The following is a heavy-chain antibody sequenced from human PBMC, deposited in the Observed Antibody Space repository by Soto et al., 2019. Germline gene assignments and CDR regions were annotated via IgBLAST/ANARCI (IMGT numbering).Heavy chain of an antibody. CDR1: GYSFSTSW. CDR3: ETRAEYYDFWSGYYGD. J-gene: IGHJ4*02. Sequence: GESLKISCKGSGYSFSTSWIGWVRQMSGKGLEWMGTIYPSDSDTRYSPSFQGQVIISADKSTSTAYLQWRSLKASDTAMYYCETRAEYYDFWSGYYGDWGQGTLVTVSS. V-gene: IGHV5-51*01. CDR2: IYPSDSDT. D-gene: IGHD3-3*01.